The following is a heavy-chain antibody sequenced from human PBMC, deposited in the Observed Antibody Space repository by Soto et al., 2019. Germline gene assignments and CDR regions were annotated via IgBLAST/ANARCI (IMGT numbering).Heavy chain of an antibody. V-gene: IGHV4-59*01. Sequence: QVQLQESGPGLVKPSETLSLTCTVSGGSISGYYRSWILQPPGKGLEWIGYIYSSGNTNYNPSLKSRVTISVDTSKNQFSLNLSSVTAADTAVYYCARDRGSSLDYWGQGTLVTVSS. D-gene: IGHD6-13*01. CDR3: ARDRGSSLDY. J-gene: IGHJ4*02. CDR2: IYSSGNT. CDR1: GGSISGYY.